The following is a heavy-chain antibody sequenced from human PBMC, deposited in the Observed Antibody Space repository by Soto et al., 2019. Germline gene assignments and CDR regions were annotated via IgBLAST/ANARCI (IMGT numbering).Heavy chain of an antibody. V-gene: IGHV3-48*02. J-gene: IGHJ6*02. CDR1: GFTFSSYS. CDR2: ISSSSSTI. D-gene: IGHD3-22*01. CDR3: ARDQYYYDSSGYYYDNGMDV. Sequence: GGSLRLSCAASGFTFSSYSINLIRQAPGKGLEWVSYISSSSSTIYYADSVKGRFTISRDNAKNSLYLQMNSLRDEDTAVYYCARDQYYYDSSGYYYDNGMDVWGQGTTVTVSS.